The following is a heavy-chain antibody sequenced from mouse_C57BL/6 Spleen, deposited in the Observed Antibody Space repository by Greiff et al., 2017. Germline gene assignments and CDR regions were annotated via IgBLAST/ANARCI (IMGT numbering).Heavy chain of an antibody. D-gene: IGHD4-1*01. J-gene: IGHJ1*03. Sequence: QVQLQQPGAELVQPGASVKMSCKASGYTFTSYWITWVKQRPGQGLEWIGDIYPGSGSTNYNEKFKGKATLTVDTASSTAYMQLSSLTSEDSSVYYCERRTGTRDFDVWGTGTTVTVAS. V-gene: IGHV1-55*01. CDR1: GYTFTSYW. CDR3: ERRTGTRDFDV. CDR2: IYPGSGST.